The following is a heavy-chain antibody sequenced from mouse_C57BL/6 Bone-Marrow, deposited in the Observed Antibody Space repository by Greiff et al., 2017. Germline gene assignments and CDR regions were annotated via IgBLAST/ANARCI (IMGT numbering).Heavy chain of an antibody. V-gene: IGHV1-69*01. CDR1: GYTFTSYW. CDR3: ARHDVGLYYFGY. J-gene: IGHJ2*01. CDR2: LDPSDSYT. Sequence: QVQLQQPGAELVMPGASVKLSCKASGYTFTSYWMHWVKQRPGQGLEWIGELDPSDSYTNYNQKFKGKSTLTVDKSSSTAYMQLSSLTSEDSAVYYCARHDVGLYYFGYWGQGTTLTVSS. D-gene: IGHD3-1*01.